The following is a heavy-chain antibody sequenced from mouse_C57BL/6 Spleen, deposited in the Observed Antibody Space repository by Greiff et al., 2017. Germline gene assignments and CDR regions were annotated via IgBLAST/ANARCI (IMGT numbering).Heavy chain of an antibody. Sequence: DVKLVESEGGLVQPGSSMKLSCTASGFTFSDYYMAWVRQVPEKGLEWVANINYDGSSTYYLDSLKSRFIISRANAKNILYLQMSSLKSEDTATYYCARVTLTFDYWGQGTTLTVSS. V-gene: IGHV5-16*01. CDR1: GFTFSDYY. D-gene: IGHD4-1*01. CDR3: ARVTLTFDY. CDR2: INYDGSST. J-gene: IGHJ2*01.